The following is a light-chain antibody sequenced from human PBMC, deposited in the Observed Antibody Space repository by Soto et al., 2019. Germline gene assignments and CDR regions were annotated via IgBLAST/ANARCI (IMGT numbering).Light chain of an antibody. J-gene: IGKJ5*01. CDR1: QTLLYSSNNKNY. CDR3: QQFYSTPIT. CDR2: WAS. V-gene: IGKV4-1*01. Sequence: DIVMTQSPDSLAVSLGERATINCKSSQTLLYSSNNKNYLGWYQQEPGQPPKLLIYWASTRESGVPDRFSGSGSETDFTLTISSLQAEDVAVYYCQQFYSTPITFGHGTRLEIK.